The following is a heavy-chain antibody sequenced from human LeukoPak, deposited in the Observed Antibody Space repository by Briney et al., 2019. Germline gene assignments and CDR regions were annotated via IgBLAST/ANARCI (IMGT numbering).Heavy chain of an antibody. J-gene: IGHJ4*02. CDR1: GFTFSTYA. CDR2: ISGRGNNT. Sequence: PGGSLRLSCAASGFTFSTYAMSWLRQAPGKGLVWVSSISGRGNNTYYADSVKGRFTISRDNSKNTLHLQMNSLSAEDTVYYYSGRAYSSSWYDYWGQETLVTVSS. V-gene: IGHV3-23*01. CDR3: GRAYSSSWYDY. D-gene: IGHD6-13*01.